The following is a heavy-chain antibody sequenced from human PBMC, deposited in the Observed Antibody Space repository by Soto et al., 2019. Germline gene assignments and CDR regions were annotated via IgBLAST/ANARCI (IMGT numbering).Heavy chain of an antibody. Sequence: TLSLTCTVSGGSIRNYYWSWIRQPPGKGLEWIGYVYSSGSTHYNPSLQSRVTISADTSKNQVSLKVNSVTAADTAVYYCARDHPHSYGVYYFDYWGQGTPVTVSS. V-gene: IGHV4-59*01. CDR3: ARDHPHSYGVYYFDY. CDR2: VYSSGST. CDR1: GGSIRNYY. D-gene: IGHD5-18*01. J-gene: IGHJ4*02.